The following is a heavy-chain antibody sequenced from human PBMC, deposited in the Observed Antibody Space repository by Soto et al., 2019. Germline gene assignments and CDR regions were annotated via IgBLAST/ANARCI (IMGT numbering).Heavy chain of an antibody. CDR2: INHSGST. J-gene: IGHJ6*03. Sequence: SETLSLTCAVYGGSFSGYYWSWIRQPPGKGLEWIGEINHSGSTNYNPSLKSRVTISVDTSKNQFSLKLSSVTAADTAVYYCARNRRYSNYAGYYYMDVWGKGTTVTVSS. CDR1: GGSFSGYY. D-gene: IGHD4-4*01. V-gene: IGHV4-34*01. CDR3: ARNRRYSNYAGYYYMDV.